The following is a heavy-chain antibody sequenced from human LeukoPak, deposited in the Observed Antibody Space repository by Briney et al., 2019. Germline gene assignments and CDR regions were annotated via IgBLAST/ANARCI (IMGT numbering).Heavy chain of an antibody. CDR1: GGSISSGSYY. CDR2: IYTSGST. D-gene: IGHD3-22*01. J-gene: IGHJ4*02. CDR3: GRDATYDSSGYGDY. V-gene: IGHV4-61*02. Sequence: SETLSLTCTVSGGSISSGSYYWSWIRQPAGKGLEWIGRIYTSGSTNYNPSLKSRVTMSVDTSKNQFSLKLSSVTAADTALYYCGRDATYDSSGYGDYWGQGTLVTVSS.